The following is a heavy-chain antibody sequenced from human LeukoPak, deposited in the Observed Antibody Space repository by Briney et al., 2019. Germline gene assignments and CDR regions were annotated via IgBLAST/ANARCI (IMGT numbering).Heavy chain of an antibody. CDR1: GFNVSSNF. CDR3: ARRGPTYWYFDL. Sequence: GGSLRLSCAASGFNVSSNFMSRVRQAPGKGLEWVSVVYGGGFTYYADSVKGRFTISRDKSKNTLSLQMNSLRAEDTAMYYCARRGPTYWYFDLWGRGTLVTVSS. V-gene: IGHV3-66*01. J-gene: IGHJ2*01. CDR2: VYGGGFT. D-gene: IGHD3-10*01.